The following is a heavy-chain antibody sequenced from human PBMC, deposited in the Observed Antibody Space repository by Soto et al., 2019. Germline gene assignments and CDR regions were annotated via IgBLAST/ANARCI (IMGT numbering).Heavy chain of an antibody. CDR1: GYTFTGYY. J-gene: IGHJ6*02. CDR2: INPNSGGT. CDR3: ARGGSGGTHYYYGMDV. V-gene: IGHV1-2*04. D-gene: IGHD2-15*01. Sequence: ASVMVSCKASGYTFTGYYMHWVRQAPGQGLEWMGWINPNSGGTNYAQKFQGWVTMTRDTSISTAYMELSRLRSDDTAVYYCARGGSGGTHYYYGMDVWGQGTTVAVSS.